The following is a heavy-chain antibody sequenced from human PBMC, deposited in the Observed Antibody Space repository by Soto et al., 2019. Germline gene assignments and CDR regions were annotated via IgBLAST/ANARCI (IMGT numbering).Heavy chain of an antibody. Sequence: PSETLSLTCGVYCGSFIGYYWSWIRQPPGKGLEWIGEITHSGSANYNPSLKSRVTISVDTSKNQFSLKLSSVTAADTAVYYCARGGPDVLVVVVANGNWFDPWGQGTLVTVSS. V-gene: IGHV4-34*01. CDR3: ARGGPDVLVVVVANGNWFDP. CDR2: ITHSGSA. J-gene: IGHJ5*02. D-gene: IGHD2-15*01. CDR1: CGSFIGYY.